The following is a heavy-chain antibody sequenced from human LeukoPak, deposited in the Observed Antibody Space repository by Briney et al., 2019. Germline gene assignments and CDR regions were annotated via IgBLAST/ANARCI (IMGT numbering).Heavy chain of an antibody. CDR1: GGSISSYY. D-gene: IGHD6-13*01. CDR2: IYTSGST. CDR3: ARSIAAAGYYGMDV. Sequence: ETPSLTCTVSGGSISSYYWSWIRQPAGKGLEWIGRIYTSGSTNYNPSLKSRVTMSVDTSKNQFSLKLSSVTAADTAVYYCARSIAAAGYYGMDVWGQGTTVTVPS. J-gene: IGHJ6*02. V-gene: IGHV4-4*07.